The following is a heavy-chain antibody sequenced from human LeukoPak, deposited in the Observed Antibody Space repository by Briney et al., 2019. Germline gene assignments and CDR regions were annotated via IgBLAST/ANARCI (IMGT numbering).Heavy chain of an antibody. CDR2: INPNSGGT. V-gene: IGHV1-2*02. CDR3: ARDRTAAITNWFDP. D-gene: IGHD2-2*02. CDR1: GYTFTGYY. Sequence: ASVKASCKASGYTFTGYYMHWVRQAPGQGLEWMGWINPNSGGTNYAQKFQGRVTMARDTSISTAYMELSRLRSDDTAVYYCARDRTAAITNWFDPWGQGTLVTVSS. J-gene: IGHJ5*02.